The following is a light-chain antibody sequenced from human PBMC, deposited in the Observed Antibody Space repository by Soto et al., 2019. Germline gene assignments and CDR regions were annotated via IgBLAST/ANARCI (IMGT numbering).Light chain of an antibody. CDR1: QGIRND. CDR2: ASS. J-gene: IGKJ1*01. CDR3: LQYSTYTRT. V-gene: IGKV1-17*01. Sequence: DIQMTQSPSSLSASVGDRVTITCRASQGIRNDLGWYQQKPGKAPKRLIYASSSLQSGDPSRLSGSASVTEFNPTISSLQTEDFAPYYCLQYSTYTRTFGQGTKVEIK.